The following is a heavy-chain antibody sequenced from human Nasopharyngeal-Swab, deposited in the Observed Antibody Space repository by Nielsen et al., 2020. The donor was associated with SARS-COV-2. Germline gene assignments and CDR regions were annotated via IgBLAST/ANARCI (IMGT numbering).Heavy chain of an antibody. D-gene: IGHD4-17*01. J-gene: IGHJ4*02. CDR3: ARVESGDYLGLPFNH. V-gene: IGHV4-39*07. Sequence: SETLSPTCVVYGASISSRNNYWGWIRQSPGKGLEWIGTIFSSGSTYNPSLKSRSTMSVDTSTNQFSLKLTSVTAADTAIYYCARVESGDYLGLPFNHWGRGTLVTVSS. CDR1: GASISSRNNY. CDR2: IFSSGST.